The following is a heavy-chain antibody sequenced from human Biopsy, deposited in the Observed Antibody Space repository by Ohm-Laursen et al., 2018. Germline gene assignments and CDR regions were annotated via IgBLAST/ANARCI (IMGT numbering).Heavy chain of an antibody. J-gene: IGHJ4*02. Sequence: PSDTPSLTCAVFGKTFSDYQWSWIRQPPGKGLEWIGQINQAGTTNYNPSLKSRVSISADASKYEFSLRLTSVTAADTAVYLCGNEVHGRDYWGLGAQVTVSS. CDR3: GNEVHGRDY. CDR2: INQAGTT. CDR1: GKTFSDYQ. V-gene: IGHV4-34*08. D-gene: IGHD2-15*01.